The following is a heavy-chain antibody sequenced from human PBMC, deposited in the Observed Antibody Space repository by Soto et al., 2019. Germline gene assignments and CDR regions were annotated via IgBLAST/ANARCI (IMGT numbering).Heavy chain of an antibody. CDR2: INPNSGGT. D-gene: IGHD3-16*01. Sequence: ASVKVSCKASGYTFTGYYMHWARQAPGQGLEWMGWINPNSGGTNYAQKFQGWVTMTRDTSISTAYMELSRLRSDDTAVYYCARSARYDYVWGSFPYWGQGTLVTVSS. CDR1: GYTFTGYY. CDR3: ARSARYDYVWGSFPY. J-gene: IGHJ4*02. V-gene: IGHV1-2*04.